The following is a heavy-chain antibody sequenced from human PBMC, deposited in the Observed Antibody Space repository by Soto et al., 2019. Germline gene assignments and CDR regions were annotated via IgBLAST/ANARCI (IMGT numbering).Heavy chain of an antibody. CDR1: SGPDRSHN. Sequence: QVPLQQSGPRLVKPSETLSLTCTVSSGPDRSHNWGWIRQPPGRGLEWIGYVYYTGDTAYNPSLRSRVSISADTSTTDISLTLSSVTAADTAVYYCVRQGIDYLHGLVDVWGQGTTVSVSS. CDR2: VYYTGDT. J-gene: IGHJ6*02. CDR3: VRQGIDYLHGLVDV. D-gene: IGHD4-17*01. V-gene: IGHV4-59*08.